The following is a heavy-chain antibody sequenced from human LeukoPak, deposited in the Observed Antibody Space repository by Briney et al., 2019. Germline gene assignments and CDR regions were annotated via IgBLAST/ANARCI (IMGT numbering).Heavy chain of an antibody. CDR2: ISPNSGAT. J-gene: IGHJ4*02. Sequence: ASVKVSCKASGYTFTGYYMHWVRQAPGQGFEWMGWISPNSGATNYAQKFQGRVTMTRDTSISTAYMELSRLRSDDTAVYYCARVGRRAAAGTPFDYWGQGTLVTVSS. CDR3: ARVGRRAAAGTPFDY. CDR1: GYTFTGYY. V-gene: IGHV1-2*02. D-gene: IGHD6-13*01.